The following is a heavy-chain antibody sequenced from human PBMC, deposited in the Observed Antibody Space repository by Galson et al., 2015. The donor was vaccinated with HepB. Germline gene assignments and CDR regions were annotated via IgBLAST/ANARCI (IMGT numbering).Heavy chain of an antibody. V-gene: IGHV3-30*04. CDR1: GFTFSSYA. Sequence: SLRLSCAASGFTFSSYAMHWVRQAPGKGLEWVAVISYDGSNKYYADSVKGRFTISRDNSKDTLYLQMNSLRAEDTAVYYCARDLWFGELPTFDYWGQGTLVTVSS. D-gene: IGHD3-10*01. J-gene: IGHJ4*02. CDR2: ISYDGSNK. CDR3: ARDLWFGELPTFDY.